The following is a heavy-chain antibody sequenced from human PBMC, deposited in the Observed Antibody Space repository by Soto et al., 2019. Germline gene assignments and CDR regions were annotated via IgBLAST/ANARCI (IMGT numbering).Heavy chain of an antibody. Sequence: QLLESGGTFVQTGGSLRLSCAASGFTFKSYAMNWVRQAPGQGLEWVASTPGSGGSSYYADSVKGRFTISRDNSKNTLYLDLNILKAEDTAMYYCAGGGSTGWFYFDFWGQGTQVTVSS. CDR2: TPGSGGSS. CDR1: GFTFKSYA. V-gene: IGHV3-23*01. CDR3: AGGGSTGWFYFDF. D-gene: IGHD6-19*01. J-gene: IGHJ4*02.